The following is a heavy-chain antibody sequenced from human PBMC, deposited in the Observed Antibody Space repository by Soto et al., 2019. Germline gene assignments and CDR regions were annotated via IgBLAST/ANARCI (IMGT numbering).Heavy chain of an antibody. D-gene: IGHD3-3*01. CDR3: ARDRGFYDFWSGSYYYYGMDV. CDR1: GFTFSSYW. J-gene: IGHJ6*02. CDR2: IKQDGSEK. V-gene: IGHV3-7*03. Sequence: GGSLRLSCAASGFTFSSYWMSWVRQAPGKGLEWVANIKQDGSEKYYVDSVKGRFTTSRDNAKNSLYLQMNSLRAEDTAVYYCARDRGFYDFWSGSYYYYGMDVWGQGTTVTVSS.